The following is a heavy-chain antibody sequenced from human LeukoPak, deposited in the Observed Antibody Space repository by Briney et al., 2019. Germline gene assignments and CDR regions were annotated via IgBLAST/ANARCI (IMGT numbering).Heavy chain of an antibody. D-gene: IGHD1-7*01. J-gene: IGHJ4*02. V-gene: IGHV3-20*01. CDR1: GFTFDDYG. CDR2: INWNGGST. Sequence: GGSLRLSCAASGFTFDDYGMSWVRQAPGKGLEWVSGINWNGGSTGYADSVKGRFTISRDNAKNSLCLQMNSLRAEDTALYHCARGSNWNYYYFDYWGQGTLVTVSS. CDR3: ARGSNWNYYYFDY.